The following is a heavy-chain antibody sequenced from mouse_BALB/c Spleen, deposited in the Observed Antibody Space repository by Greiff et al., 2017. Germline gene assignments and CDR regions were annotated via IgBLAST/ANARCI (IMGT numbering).Heavy chain of an antibody. CDR3: ARDPRWLLRAMDY. CDR2: IWAGGST. J-gene: IGHJ4*01. CDR1: GFSLTSYG. Sequence: VQRVESGPGLVAPSQSLSITCTVSGFSLTSYGVHWVRQPPGKGLEWLGVIWAGGSTNYNSALMSRLSISKDNSKSQVFLKMNSLQTDDTAMYYCARDPRWLLRAMDYWGQGTSVTVSS. D-gene: IGHD2-3*01. V-gene: IGHV2-9*02.